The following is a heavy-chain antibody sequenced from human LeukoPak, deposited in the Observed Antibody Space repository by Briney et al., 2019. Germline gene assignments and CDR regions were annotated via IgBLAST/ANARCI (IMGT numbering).Heavy chain of an antibody. CDR3: ARNQQLGGHSYYYYGMDV. CDR1: GFTFWNYA. V-gene: IGHV3-23*01. Sequence: GGSLRLSCGASGFTFWNYAMNWAGQAPGKGLEWVSGIRGGGGTKYYADSGKGRLTICRDNSKNTLYLQMNSLRADDTAIYYCARNQQLGGHSYYYYGMDVWGQGTTVTVSS. D-gene: IGHD3-16*01. J-gene: IGHJ6*02. CDR2: IRGGGGTK.